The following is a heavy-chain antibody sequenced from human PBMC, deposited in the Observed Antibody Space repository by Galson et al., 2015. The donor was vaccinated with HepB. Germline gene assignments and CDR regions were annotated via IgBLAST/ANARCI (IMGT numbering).Heavy chain of an antibody. D-gene: IGHD6-13*01. CDR1: GYTFTGYY. CDR3: ARDRSVEQQLLYYYYYGMDV. CDR2: VNPNSGGT. V-gene: IGHV1-2*02. Sequence: SVKVSCKASGYTFTGYYMHWVRQAPGQGLEWMGWVNPNSGGTNYAQKFQGRVTMTRDTSISTAYMELSRLRSDDTAVYYCARDRSVEQQLLYYYYYGMDVWGQGTTVTVSS. J-gene: IGHJ6*02.